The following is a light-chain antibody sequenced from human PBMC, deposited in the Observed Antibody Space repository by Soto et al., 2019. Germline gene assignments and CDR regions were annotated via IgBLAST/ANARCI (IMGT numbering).Light chain of an antibody. CDR3: AAWDDSLNGYV. V-gene: IGLV1-44*01. J-gene: IGLJ1*01. Sequence: QSVLTQPPSASGTPGQRVTISCSGSSANIGSNTVNWYQQLPVTAPKLLIYSNNQRPSGVPDRFSGSKSGTSASLAISGLQSEDEADFYCAAWDDSLNGYVFGTGTQLTVL. CDR1: SANIGSNT. CDR2: SNN.